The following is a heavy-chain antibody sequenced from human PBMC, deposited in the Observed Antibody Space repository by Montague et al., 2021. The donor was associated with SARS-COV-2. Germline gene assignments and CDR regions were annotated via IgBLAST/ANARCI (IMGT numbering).Heavy chain of an antibody. V-gene: IGHV4-59*12. CDR1: NVSINNYS. CDR2: IYNSGTT. Sequence: SETLSLTCTVSNVSINNYSRGWIRQAPGKGLEWMGHIYNSGTTDYNPSLRSRVTISMDTSKNQFSLKLSSVTAADTAVYYCARVRAVPAAMRIFSLGRSYYGMDVWGQGTTVTVSS. J-gene: IGHJ6*02. CDR3: ARVRAVPAAMRIFSLGRSYYGMDV. D-gene: IGHD2-2*01.